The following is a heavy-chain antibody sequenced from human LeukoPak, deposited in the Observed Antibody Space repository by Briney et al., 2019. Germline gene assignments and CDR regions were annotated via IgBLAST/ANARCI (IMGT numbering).Heavy chain of an antibody. J-gene: IGHJ4*02. CDR1: GFTFSSYG. Sequence: PGGSLRLSCAASGFTFSSYGMHWVRQAPGKGLEWVAVISYDGSNKYYADSVKGRFTISRDNSKNTLYLQMNSLRAEDTAVYYCAKDRLKYGDYEGLFDYWGQGTLVTVSS. CDR2: ISYDGSNK. CDR3: AKDRLKYGDYEGLFDY. D-gene: IGHD4-17*01. V-gene: IGHV3-30*18.